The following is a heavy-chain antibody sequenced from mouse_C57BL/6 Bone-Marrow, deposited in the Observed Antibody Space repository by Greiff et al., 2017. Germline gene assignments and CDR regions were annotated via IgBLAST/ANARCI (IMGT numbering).Heavy chain of an antibody. CDR1: GFTFTDYY. D-gene: IGHD5-5*01. CDR2: IRNKANGYTT. Sequence: DVQLVESGGGLVQPGGSLSLSCAASGFTFTDYYMSWVRQPPGKALEWLGFIRNKANGYTTEYSASVKGRFTISRDNSQSILYLQMNALGAEDSATYYCARYSLPGFAYWGQGTLVTVSA. V-gene: IGHV7-3*01. CDR3: ARYSLPGFAY. J-gene: IGHJ3*01.